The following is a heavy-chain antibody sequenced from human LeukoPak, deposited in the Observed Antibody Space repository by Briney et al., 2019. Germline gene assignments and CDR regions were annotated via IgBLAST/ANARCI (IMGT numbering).Heavy chain of an antibody. J-gene: IGHJ1*01. D-gene: IGHD6-6*01. V-gene: IGHV1-2*06. CDR3: ARGYSSSSPQRYFQH. CDR1: GYTFTGYY. Sequence: ASVKVSCKASGYTFTGYYMHWVRQAPGQGLEWMGRINPNSGDKNYAQKFQGRVTMTRDTSISTAYMELSRLRSDDTAVYYCARGYSSSSPQRYFQHWGQGTLVTVSS. CDR2: INPNSGDK.